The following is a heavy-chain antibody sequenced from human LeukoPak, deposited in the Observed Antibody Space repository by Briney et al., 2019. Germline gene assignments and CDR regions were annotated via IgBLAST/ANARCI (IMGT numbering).Heavy chain of an antibody. CDR2: MYYSGST. Sequence: SDSLSLTCTVSGGSMSSDSNYWSWIRRPPGKGLEWIGDMYYSGSTYYNPSLKSRVTISIDTSKNQFSLRLSSVIVADTAVYYCARTPFSVDTAIFWGQGTLVIVSS. CDR1: GGSMSSDSNY. CDR3: ARTPFSVDTAIF. J-gene: IGHJ4*02. D-gene: IGHD5-18*01. V-gene: IGHV4-39*01.